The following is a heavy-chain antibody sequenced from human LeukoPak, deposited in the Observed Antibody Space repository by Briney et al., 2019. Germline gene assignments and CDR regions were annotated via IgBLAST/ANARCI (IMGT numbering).Heavy chain of an antibody. Sequence: PGRSLRLSCAASGFTFSSYAMHWVRQALGKGLEWVALISYDGSNKYYADSVKGRFTISRDNSKNTLYLQMNSLRAEDTAVYYCARAYGGYVPFDYWGQGTLVTVSS. V-gene: IGHV3-30*04. CDR3: ARAYGGYVPFDY. CDR2: ISYDGSNK. CDR1: GFTFSSYA. D-gene: IGHD5-12*01. J-gene: IGHJ4*02.